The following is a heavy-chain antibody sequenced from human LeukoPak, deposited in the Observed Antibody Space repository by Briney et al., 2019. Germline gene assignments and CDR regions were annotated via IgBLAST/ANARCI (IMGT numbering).Heavy chain of an antibody. CDR1: GFSFSDAW. Sequence: GGSLRLSCAASGFSFSDAWMSWVRQAPGKGLEWVGRIKRKIDGERTDYVESVKGRFIISRDDSTNTLFVQMNSLKIEDTAVYYCTTGYSSGYIEDYWGQGTRVSVSS. CDR3: TTGYSSGYIEDY. J-gene: IGHJ4*02. D-gene: IGHD3-22*01. V-gene: IGHV3-15*01. CDR2: IKRKIDGERT.